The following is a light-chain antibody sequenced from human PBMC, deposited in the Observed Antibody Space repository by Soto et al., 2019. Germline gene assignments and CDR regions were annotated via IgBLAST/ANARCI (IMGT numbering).Light chain of an antibody. V-gene: IGLV2-18*01. CDR3: SLYTSSTFYV. CDR2: EVS. Sequence: QSALTQPPSVSGSPGQSVTISCTGTSSDVGYYNRVSWYQQPPGTAPELLIYEVSNRPSGVPDRFSGSKSGNTASLTISGLQAEDEADYYCSLYTSSTFYVFGTGTKLTVL. J-gene: IGLJ1*01. CDR1: SSDVGYYNR.